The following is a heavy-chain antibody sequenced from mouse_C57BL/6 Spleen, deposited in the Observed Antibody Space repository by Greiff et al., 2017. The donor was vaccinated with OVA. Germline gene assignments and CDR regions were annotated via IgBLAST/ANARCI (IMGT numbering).Heavy chain of an antibody. J-gene: IGHJ3*01. CDR2: IDPSDSYT. CDR1: GYTFTSYW. Sequence: QVQLQQPGAELVMPGASVKLSCKASGYTFTSYWMHWVKQRPGQGLEWIGEIDPSDSYTNYNQKFKGKSTLTVDKSSSTAYMQLSSLTSEDSAVYYCANYDYHGRFAYWGQGTLVTVSA. V-gene: IGHV1-69*01. CDR3: ANYDYHGRFAY. D-gene: IGHD2-4*01.